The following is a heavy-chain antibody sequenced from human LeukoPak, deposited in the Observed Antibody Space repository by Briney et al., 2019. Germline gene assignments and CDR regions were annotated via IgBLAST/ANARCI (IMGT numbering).Heavy chain of an antibody. CDR2: IYTSGST. V-gene: IGHV4-4*09. CDR3: ARHLLGYYYYMDV. D-gene: IGHD2/OR15-2a*01. Sequence: SETLSLTCTVSGGSISSYYWSWIRQPPGKGLGWIGYIYTSGSTNYNPSLKSRVTISVDTSKNQFSLKLSSVTAADTAVYYCARHLLGYYYYMDVWGKGTTVTVSS. CDR1: GGSISSYY. J-gene: IGHJ6*03.